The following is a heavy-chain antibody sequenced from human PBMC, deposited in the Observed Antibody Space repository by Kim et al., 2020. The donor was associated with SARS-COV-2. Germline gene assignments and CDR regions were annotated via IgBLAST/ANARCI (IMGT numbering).Heavy chain of an antibody. CDR3: ARAPTRGSSSHTKGRAWFDP. J-gene: IGHJ5*02. D-gene: IGHD2-2*01. V-gene: IGHV4-34*01. CDR2: INHSGST. Sequence: SETLSLTCAVYGGSFSGYYWSWIRQPPGKGLEWIGEINHSGSTNYNPSLKSRGTISVDTSKNQFSLKLSSGTAADTAVYYCARAPTRGSSSHTKGRAWFDPWGQGTLVTVSS. CDR1: GGSFSGYY.